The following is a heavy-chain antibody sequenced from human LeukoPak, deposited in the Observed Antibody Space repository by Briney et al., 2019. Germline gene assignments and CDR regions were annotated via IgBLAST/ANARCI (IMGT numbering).Heavy chain of an antibody. CDR2: INTNTGIP. V-gene: IGHV7-4-1*01. CDR1: GYTFTSYA. Sequence: ASVKVSCKASGYTFTSYALNWVRQAPGQGLEWMGWINTNTGIPAYAQGFTGRFVFSLDTSVTTAYLQIRSLKAEDTAVYYCARVPLWFGEHGFMDVWGQGTTVTVSS. CDR3: ARVPLWFGEHGFMDV. J-gene: IGHJ6*02. D-gene: IGHD3-10*01.